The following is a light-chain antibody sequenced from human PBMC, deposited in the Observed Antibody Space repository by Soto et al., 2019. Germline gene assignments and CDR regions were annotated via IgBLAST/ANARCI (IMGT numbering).Light chain of an antibody. V-gene: IGLV2-14*01. CDR1: SSDVGGYYS. CDR2: DVT. J-gene: IGLJ1*01. Sequence: QSALTQPASVSGSPGQSITISCTGTSSDVGGYYSVSWYQQHPGKAPKLMIYDVTNRPSGVSNRFSGSKSGNTASLTISGLQAEDEADHYCSLYTSSSTDVFGTGTKVTVL. CDR3: SLYTSSSTDV.